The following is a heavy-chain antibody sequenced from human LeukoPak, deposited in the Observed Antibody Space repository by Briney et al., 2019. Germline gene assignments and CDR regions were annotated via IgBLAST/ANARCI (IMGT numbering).Heavy chain of an antibody. J-gene: IGHJ3*01. CDR1: GGSISSHY. CDR3: ARDDYGVFDAFDV. CDR2: IYNSGST. V-gene: IGHV4-59*08. Sequence: SETLSLTCTVSGGSISSHYWSWIRQPPGKGLEWIGYIYNSGSTNYNPSLKSRVTISLDTSKYQFSLKLTSVTAADTAVYFCARDDYGVFDAFDVWGQGTVVTVSS. D-gene: IGHD3-16*01.